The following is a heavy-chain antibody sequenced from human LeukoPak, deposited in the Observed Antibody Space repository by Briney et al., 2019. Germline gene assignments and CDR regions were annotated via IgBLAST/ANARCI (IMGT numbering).Heavy chain of an antibody. CDR3: ARLEVYYYYMDV. V-gene: IGHV4-59*08. CDR1: SGSISTYY. Sequence: SETLSLTCTVSSGSISTYYWSWIRQPPGKGLEWIGYIYHNGNTNYNPSLKSRVTLSVDTSKNQFSLKLSSVTAADTAVYYCARLEVYYYYMDVWGKGTTVTISS. CDR2: IYHNGNT. J-gene: IGHJ6*03.